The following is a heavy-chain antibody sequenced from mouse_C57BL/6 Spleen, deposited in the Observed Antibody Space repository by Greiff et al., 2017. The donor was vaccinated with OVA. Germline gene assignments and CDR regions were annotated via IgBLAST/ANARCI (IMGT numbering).Heavy chain of an antibody. Sequence: QVQLQQPGTELVKPGASVKLSCKASGYTFTSYWMHWVKQRPGQGLEWIGNINPSNGGTNYNEKFKSKATLTVGKSSSTAYLQLSSLTYEDSAVYYCARGGNYYGSTSFAYWGQGTLVTVSA. CDR2: INPSNGGT. CDR3: ARGGNYYGSTSFAY. D-gene: IGHD1-1*01. CDR1: GYTFTSYW. J-gene: IGHJ3*01. V-gene: IGHV1-53*01.